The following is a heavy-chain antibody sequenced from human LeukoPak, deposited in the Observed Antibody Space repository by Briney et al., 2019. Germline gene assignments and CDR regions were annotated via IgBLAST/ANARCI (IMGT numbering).Heavy chain of an antibody. D-gene: IGHD4-11*01. CDR1: GFTFSNYW. Sequence: GESLRLSCAASGFTFSNYWMHWVRQGPGKGLALVARISTDGSTTSYGDSVEGRFTVSRDNAKNTVYLQMNSLRAEDTGVYYCAKDNSPGWFGPWGQGTLVTASS. CDR3: AKDNSPGWFGP. J-gene: IGHJ5*02. CDR2: ISTDGSTT. V-gene: IGHV3-74*01.